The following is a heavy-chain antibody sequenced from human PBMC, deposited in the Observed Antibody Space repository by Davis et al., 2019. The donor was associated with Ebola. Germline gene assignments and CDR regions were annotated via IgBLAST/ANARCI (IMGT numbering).Heavy chain of an antibody. D-gene: IGHD6-6*01. V-gene: IGHV3-74*01. Sequence: PGGSLRLSCAASVFTFSNYWMYWVRQAPGEGLMCVSRINSDGTFTTYADSMKGRFTISRDNAKNTLYLQMNSLRAEDTAVYYCARVLAARPWYFDLWGRGTLVTVSS. CDR1: VFTFSNYW. CDR2: INSDGTFT. J-gene: IGHJ2*01. CDR3: ARVLAARPWYFDL.